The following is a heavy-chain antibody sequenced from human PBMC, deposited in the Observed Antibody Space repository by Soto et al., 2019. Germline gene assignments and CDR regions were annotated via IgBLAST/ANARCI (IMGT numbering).Heavy chain of an antibody. CDR2: IYYSGST. J-gene: IGHJ4*02. Sequence: TSETLFLTCTVSGGSVSSGSYYWSWIRQPPGKGLEWIGYIYYSGSTNYNPSLKSRVTISVDTSKNQFSLKLSSVTAADTAVYYCARLGYYGSGSYYPHIDYWGQGTLVTVSS. D-gene: IGHD3-10*01. CDR3: ARLGYYGSGSYYPHIDY. V-gene: IGHV4-61*01. CDR1: GGSVSSGSYY.